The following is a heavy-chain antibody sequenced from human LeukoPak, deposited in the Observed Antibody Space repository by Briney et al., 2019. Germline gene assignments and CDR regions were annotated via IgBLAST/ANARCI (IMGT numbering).Heavy chain of an antibody. J-gene: IGHJ4*02. CDR2: INAGNGNT. D-gene: IGHD2-2*01. V-gene: IGHV1-3*01. CDR3: ARGRCVGSTNCYYFDS. CDR1: GYTFTSYA. Sequence: ASVKVSCKASGYTFTSYAMHWVSQAPGQRLEWMGWINAGNGNTGYAQKFQGSVTITRDTSASTAYMELSSLRSEDTAVYYCARGRCVGSTNCYYFDSWGQGTLVTVSS.